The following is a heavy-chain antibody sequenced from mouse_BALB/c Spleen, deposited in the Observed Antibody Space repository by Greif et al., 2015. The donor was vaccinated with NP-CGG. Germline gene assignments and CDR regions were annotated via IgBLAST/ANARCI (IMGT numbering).Heavy chain of an antibody. J-gene: IGHJ4*01. Sequence: VQLQQSGAELVRSGASVKLSCTASGFNIKDYYMHWVKQRPEQGLEWIGWIDPENGDTEYAPKFQGKATMTADTSSNTAYLQLSSLTSEDTAVYYCNAWYYGNYSAMDYWGQGTSVTVSS. CDR3: NAWYYGNYSAMDY. D-gene: IGHD2-1*01. CDR1: GFNIKDYY. V-gene: IGHV14-4*02. CDR2: IDPENGDT.